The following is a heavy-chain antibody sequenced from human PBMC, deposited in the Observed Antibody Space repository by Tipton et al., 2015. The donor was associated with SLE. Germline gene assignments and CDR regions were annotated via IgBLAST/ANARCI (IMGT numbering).Heavy chain of an antibody. D-gene: IGHD4-11*01. CDR2: IYYSGRT. CDR1: GGSISSYY. J-gene: IGHJ3*02. CDR3: ARVTVHHAFDI. V-gene: IGHV4-59*12. Sequence: TLSLTCTVSGGSISSYYWSWIRQPPGKGLEWIGYIYYSGRTNYNPSLKSRVTISVDTSKNQFSLKLSSVTAADTAVYYCARVTVHHAFDIWGQGTMVTVSS.